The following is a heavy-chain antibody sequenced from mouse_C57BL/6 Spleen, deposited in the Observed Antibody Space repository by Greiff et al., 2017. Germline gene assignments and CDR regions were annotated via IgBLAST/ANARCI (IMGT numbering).Heavy chain of an antibody. CDR3: ARSDDYDWFAY. Sequence: VQLQESGAELVRPGTSVKMSCKASGYTFTNYWIGWAKQRPGHGLEWIGDIYPGGGYTNYNEKFKGKATLTADKSSSTAYMQFSSLTSEDSAIYYCARSDDYDWFAYGGQGTLVTVSA. CDR1: GYTFTNYW. J-gene: IGHJ3*01. D-gene: IGHD2-4*01. CDR2: IYPGGGYT. V-gene: IGHV1-63*01.